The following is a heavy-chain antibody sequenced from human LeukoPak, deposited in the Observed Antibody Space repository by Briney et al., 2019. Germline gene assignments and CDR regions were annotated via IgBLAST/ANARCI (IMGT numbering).Heavy chain of an antibody. CDR2: ISAYNGNT. D-gene: IGHD3-10*01. CDR3: ARGHGSGSYSYVVYYYGMDV. CDR1: GYTFTSYG. J-gene: IGHJ6*02. V-gene: IGHV1-18*01. Sequence: ASVKVSCKASGYTFTSYGISWVRQAPGQGLEWMGWISAYNGNTNYAQKLQGRVTMTTDTSTSTAYMELRSLRSDDTAVYYCARGHGSGSYSYVVYYYGMDVWGQGTTVTVSS.